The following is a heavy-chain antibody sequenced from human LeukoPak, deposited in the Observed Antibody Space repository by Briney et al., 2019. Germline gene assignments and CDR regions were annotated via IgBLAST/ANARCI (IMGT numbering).Heavy chain of an antibody. CDR3: ARRPGYGDYYFDY. CDR2: IYYSGST. V-gene: IGHV4-59*08. Sequence: SETLSLTCTVSGGSISSYYWSWIRQPPGKGLEWIGYIYYSGSTNYNPSLKSRVTISVDTSKNQFSLKLSSVTAADTAVYYCARRPGYGDYYFDYWGQGTLVTVSS. CDR1: GGSISSYY. J-gene: IGHJ4*02. D-gene: IGHD4-17*01.